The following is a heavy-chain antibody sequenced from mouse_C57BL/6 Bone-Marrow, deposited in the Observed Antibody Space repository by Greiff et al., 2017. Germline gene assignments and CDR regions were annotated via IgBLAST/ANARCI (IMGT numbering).Heavy chain of an antibody. J-gene: IGHJ3*01. CDR1: GFSLTSYG. Sequence: QVQLQQSGPGLVQPSQSLSITCTVSGFSLTSYGVHWVRQSPGKGLEWLGVLWSGGSTDYNAAFISRLSISKDNSKSQVFCKMNSLQADDTAIYYCARKGNYAWFAYWGQGTLVTVSA. CDR2: LWSGGST. CDR3: ARKGNYAWFAY. D-gene: IGHD2-1*01. V-gene: IGHV2-2*01.